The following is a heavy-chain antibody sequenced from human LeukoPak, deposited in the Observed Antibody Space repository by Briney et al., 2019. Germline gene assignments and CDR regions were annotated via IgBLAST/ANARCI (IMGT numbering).Heavy chain of an antibody. Sequence: SETLSLTCTVSGGSISSSNYYWGWIRQPPGKGLEWIGSIYYSGNTYYNPSLKSRVTISVDTFKNQFSLKLSSVTAADTAVYYCARSGSGYLRYYFDYWGQGTLVTVSS. CDR3: ARSGSGYLRYYFDY. J-gene: IGHJ4*02. V-gene: IGHV4-39*07. CDR1: GGSISSSNYY. CDR2: IYYSGNT. D-gene: IGHD5-12*01.